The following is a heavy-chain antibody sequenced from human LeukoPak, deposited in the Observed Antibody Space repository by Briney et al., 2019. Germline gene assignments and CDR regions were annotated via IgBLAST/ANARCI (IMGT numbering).Heavy chain of an antibody. Sequence: ASVKVSCKASGYTFTSYGISWVRQAPGQGLEWMGWISAYNGNTNYAQKLQGRVTITTDTSTSTAYMELRSLRSDDTAVYYCARDLGYCSSTSCYRGAFDIWGQGTMVTVSS. D-gene: IGHD2-2*01. CDR1: GYTFTSYG. J-gene: IGHJ3*02. CDR3: ARDLGYCSSTSCYRGAFDI. CDR2: ISAYNGNT. V-gene: IGHV1-18*01.